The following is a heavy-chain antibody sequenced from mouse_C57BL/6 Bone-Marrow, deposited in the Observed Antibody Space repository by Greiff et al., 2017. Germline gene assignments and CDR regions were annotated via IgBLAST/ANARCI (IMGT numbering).Heavy chain of an antibody. Sequence: EVQRVESGPGLVKPSQSLSLTCSVTGHSLTSGYYWNWIRQFPGNKLEWLGYISYDGRNNYNPSLKNRISPTRDTSKNQVFLKLNSVTTEDTATYYCAREGTGPDYFDYWGQVTTLTGSS. J-gene: IGHJ2*01. CDR2: ISYDGRN. CDR1: GHSLTSGYY. D-gene: IGHD4-1*01. CDR3: AREGTGPDYFDY. V-gene: IGHV3-6*01.